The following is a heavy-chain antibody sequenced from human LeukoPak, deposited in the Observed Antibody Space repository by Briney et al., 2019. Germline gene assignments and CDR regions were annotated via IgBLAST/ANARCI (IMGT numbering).Heavy chain of an antibody. J-gene: IGHJ4*02. Sequence: GGSLRLSCAASGFTVSSNYMSWVRQAPGKGLEWVSVIYSGGSTYYADSMKGRFTISRDNSKNTLYLQMNSLRAEDTAVYYCARVSREGGLSFLDYWGQGTLVTVSS. CDR3: ARVSREGGLSFLDY. CDR1: GFTVSSNY. D-gene: IGHD3-16*02. CDR2: IYSGGST. V-gene: IGHV3-66*01.